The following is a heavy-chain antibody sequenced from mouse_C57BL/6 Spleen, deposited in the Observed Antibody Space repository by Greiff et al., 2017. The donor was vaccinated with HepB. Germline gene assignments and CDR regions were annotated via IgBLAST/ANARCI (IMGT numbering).Heavy chain of an antibody. CDR3: ARRVHYYGSSYDYYAMDY. V-gene: IGHV1-77*01. D-gene: IGHD1-1*01. CDR1: GYTFTDYY. Sequence: QVQLQQSGAELVKPGASVKISCKASGYTFTDYYINWVKQRPGQGLEWIGKIGPGSGSTYYNEKFKGKATLTADKSSSTAYMQLSSLTSEDSAVYFCARRVHYYGSSYDYYAMDYWGQGTSVTVSS. CDR2: IGPGSGST. J-gene: IGHJ4*01.